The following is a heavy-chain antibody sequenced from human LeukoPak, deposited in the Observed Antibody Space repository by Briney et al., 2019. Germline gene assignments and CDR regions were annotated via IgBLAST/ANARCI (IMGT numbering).Heavy chain of an antibody. Sequence: SETLSLTCAVYGGSFSRYYWSWIRQSPGEGLEWIAEIDHRGDTNYNPSVKSRVTISVDTSKNQFSLKVRSLSAADTAVYYCARGATISETGYFDFWGQGTLVTVSS. CDR1: GGSFSRYY. CDR2: IDHRGDT. V-gene: IGHV4-34*01. J-gene: IGHJ4*03. D-gene: IGHD1-1*01. CDR3: ARGATISETGYFDF.